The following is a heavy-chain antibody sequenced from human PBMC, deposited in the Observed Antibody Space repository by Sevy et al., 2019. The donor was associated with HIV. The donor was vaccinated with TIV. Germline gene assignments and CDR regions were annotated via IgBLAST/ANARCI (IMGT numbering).Heavy chain of an antibody. D-gene: IGHD6-13*01. CDR2: IKQDGSEK. CDR3: AREGSPGYSSSWYLGAFDI. J-gene: IGHJ3*02. CDR1: GFTFSSYW. Sequence: GGSLRLSCAASGFTFSSYWMSWVRQAPGKGLEWVANIKQDGSEKYYVDSVKGRFTISRDNAKNSLYLQMNSLRAEDTAVYYCAREGSPGYSSSWYLGAFDIWGQRTMVTVSS. V-gene: IGHV3-7*03.